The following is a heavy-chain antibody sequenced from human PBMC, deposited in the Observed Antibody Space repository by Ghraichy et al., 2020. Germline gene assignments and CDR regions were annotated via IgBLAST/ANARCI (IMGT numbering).Heavy chain of an antibody. CDR3: ARDGRYCSDDTCYPGSFDY. CDR1: GGSVRSGNYY. Sequence: SQTLSLTCTVSGGSVRSGNYYWSWIRQPPGKGLEWIGYIYYSGSTKYNSSLKSRVTILVDTSKNQFSLKLSSVTVADTAVYYCARDGRYCSDDTCYPGSFDYWGQGTLVTVSS. V-gene: IGHV4-61*01. CDR2: IYYSGST. D-gene: IGHD2-15*01. J-gene: IGHJ4*02.